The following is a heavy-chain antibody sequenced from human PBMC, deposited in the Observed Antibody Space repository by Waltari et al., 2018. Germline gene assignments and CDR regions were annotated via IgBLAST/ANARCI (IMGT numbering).Heavy chain of an antibody. Sequence: QVQLVESGGGVVQPGRSLRLSCAASGFTFSSYGMHWVRQAPGKGLEWVAVISYDGSNKYYADSVKGRFTISRDNSKNTLYLQMNSLRAEDTAVYYCAKGRMVRGVWKYYFDYWGQGTLVTVSS. D-gene: IGHD3-10*01. V-gene: IGHV3-30*18. CDR1: GFTFSSYG. CDR2: ISYDGSNK. CDR3: AKGRMVRGVWKYYFDY. J-gene: IGHJ4*02.